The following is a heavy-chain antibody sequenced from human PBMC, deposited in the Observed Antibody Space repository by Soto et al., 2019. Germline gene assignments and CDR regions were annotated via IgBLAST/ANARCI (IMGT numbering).Heavy chain of an antibody. J-gene: IGHJ4*02. D-gene: IGHD5-12*01. CDR3: TTASSGYDFDY. CDR2: IKSKTDGGTT. V-gene: IGHV3-15*01. Sequence: GGSLRLSCAASGFTFSNSWMNWVRQAPGKGLEWVSRIKSKTDGGTTDYAAPVKGRFTISRDDSKNSLYLQMNSLKTEDTDVYYWTTASSGYDFDYWGQGTLVTVSS. CDR1: GFTFSNSW.